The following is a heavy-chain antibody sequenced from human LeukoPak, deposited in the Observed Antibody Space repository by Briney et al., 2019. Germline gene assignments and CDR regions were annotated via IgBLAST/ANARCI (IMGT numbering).Heavy chain of an antibody. J-gene: IGHJ6*03. CDR2: IIPIFGTA. D-gene: IGHD2-2*01. V-gene: IGHV1-69*05. Sequence: SVKVSCKASGGTFSSYAISWVRQAPGQGLEWMGGIIPIFGTASYAQKFQGRVTITTDESTSTAYMELSSLRSEDTAVYYCARGRYCSSTSCFYYYYYMDVWGKGTTVTVSS. CDR3: ARGRYCSSTSCFYYYYYMDV. CDR1: GGTFSSYA.